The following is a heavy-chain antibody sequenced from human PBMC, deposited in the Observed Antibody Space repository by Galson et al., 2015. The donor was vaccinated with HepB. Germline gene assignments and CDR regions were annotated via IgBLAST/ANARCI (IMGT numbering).Heavy chain of an antibody. Sequence: SLRLSCAASGFTVSSNYMSWVRQAPGKGLEWVSVIYSGGSTYYADSVKGRFTISRHNSKNTLYLQMNSLRAEDTAVYYCARQMDSSSWFPSSRSRYYYYGMDVWGQGATVTVSS. V-gene: IGHV3-53*04. CDR1: GFTVSSNY. CDR2: IYSGGST. CDR3: ARQMDSSSWFPSSRSRYYYYGMDV. J-gene: IGHJ6*02. D-gene: IGHD6-13*01.